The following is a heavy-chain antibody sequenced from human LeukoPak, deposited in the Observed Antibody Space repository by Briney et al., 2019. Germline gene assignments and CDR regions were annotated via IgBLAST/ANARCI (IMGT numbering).Heavy chain of an antibody. J-gene: IGHJ4*02. CDR2: INPNSGGT. CDR3: ASSPFSVSSGPYYFDY. V-gene: IGHV1-2*02. Sequence: ASVKVSCKASGYTFTGYYMHWVRQAPGQGLEWMGWINPNSGGTNYAQKLQGRVTMTTDTSTSTAYMELRSLRSDDTAVYYCASSPFSVSSGPYYFDYWGQGTLVTVSS. CDR1: GYTFTGYY. D-gene: IGHD3-22*01.